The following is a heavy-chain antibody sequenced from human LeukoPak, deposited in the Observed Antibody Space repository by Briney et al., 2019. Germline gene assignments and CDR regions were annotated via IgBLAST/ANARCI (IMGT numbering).Heavy chain of an antibody. D-gene: IGHD3-22*01. V-gene: IGHV3-23*01. CDR1: GFTFSSYA. CDR2: ISGSGGST. CDR3: AKEPYYYDSSGYDAGLAFDI. J-gene: IGHJ3*02. Sequence: GGSLRLSCAASGFTFSSYAMSWVRQAPGKGLEWVSAISGSGGSTYYADSVKGRFTISRDNSKNTLYLQMNSLRAGDTAVYYCAKEPYYYDSSGYDAGLAFDIWGQGTMVTASS.